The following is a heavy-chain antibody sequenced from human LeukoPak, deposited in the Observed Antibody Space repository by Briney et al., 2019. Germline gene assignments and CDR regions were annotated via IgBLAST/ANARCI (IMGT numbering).Heavy chain of an antibody. J-gene: IGHJ6*03. CDR3: ARDRYCSGGSCYFGHYYYYMDV. Sequence: GGSLRLSCAASGFIFSSYGMHWVRQAPGKGLEWVAFIRYDGSNKYYADSVKGRFTISRDNAKNSLYLQMNSPRAEDTAVYYCARDRYCSGGSCYFGHYYYYMDVWGKGTTVTVSS. CDR1: GFIFSSYG. V-gene: IGHV3-30*02. D-gene: IGHD2-15*01. CDR2: IRYDGSNK.